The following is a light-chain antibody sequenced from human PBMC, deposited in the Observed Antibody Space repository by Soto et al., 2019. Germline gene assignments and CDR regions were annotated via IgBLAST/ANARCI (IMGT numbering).Light chain of an antibody. J-gene: IGKJ4*01. CDR2: GAS. Sequence: EIVLTQSPGTLSLSPGERATLSCRASQSVSNNYLAWYQQKPGQPPRLLIYGASSRATGIPDRFSGSGSGTDFTLTISRLEPEDFAVYYCQQYSRSPCFGGGTKVEIK. V-gene: IGKV3-20*01. CDR1: QSVSNNY. CDR3: QQYSRSPC.